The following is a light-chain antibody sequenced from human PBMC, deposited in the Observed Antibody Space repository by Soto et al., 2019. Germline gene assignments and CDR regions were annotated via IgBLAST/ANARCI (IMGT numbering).Light chain of an antibody. CDR3: QQYNSYPL. CDR1: QSISSW. Sequence: DIQMTQSPSTLSASVGDRVTITCRASQSISSWLAWYQQKPGKAPKLLIYDASSLESGVPSGFSGSGSGTEFTLTISSLQPDDFATYYCQQYNSYPLFGQGTKLEIK. V-gene: IGKV1-5*01. J-gene: IGKJ2*01. CDR2: DAS.